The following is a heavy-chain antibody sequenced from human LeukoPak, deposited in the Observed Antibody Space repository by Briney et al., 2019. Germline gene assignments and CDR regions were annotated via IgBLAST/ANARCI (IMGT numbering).Heavy chain of an antibody. CDR1: GFTFSSYG. D-gene: IGHD3-22*01. CDR3: AKDATPGLGYYDSSGYDDY. Sequence: GGSLRLSCAASGFTFSSYGMHWVRQAPGKGLEWVAVISYDGSNKYYADSVKGRFTISRDNSKNTLYLQMNSLRAEDTAVYYCAKDATPGLGYYDSSGYDDYWGQGTLVTVSS. J-gene: IGHJ4*02. V-gene: IGHV3-30*18. CDR2: ISYDGSNK.